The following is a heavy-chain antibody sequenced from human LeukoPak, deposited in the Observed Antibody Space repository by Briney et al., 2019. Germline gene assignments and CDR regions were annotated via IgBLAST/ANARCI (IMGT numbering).Heavy chain of an antibody. D-gene: IGHD1/OR15-1a*01. CDR1: GFTFSSYA. Sequence: GGSLRLSCAASGFTFSSYAMHWVRQAPGKGLEWVAVISYDGSNKYYADSVKGRFTISRDNPKNTLYLQMNSLRAEDTAVYYCARVNKWAFDIWGQGTMVTVSS. V-gene: IGHV3-30-3*01. J-gene: IGHJ3*02. CDR2: ISYDGSNK. CDR3: ARVNKWAFDI.